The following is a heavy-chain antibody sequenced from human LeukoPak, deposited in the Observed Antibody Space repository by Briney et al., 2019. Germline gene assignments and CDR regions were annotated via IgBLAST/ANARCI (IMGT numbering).Heavy chain of an antibody. V-gene: IGHV3-23*01. J-gene: IGHJ6*02. Sequence: PGGSLRLSCAASGFTFSSYAMSWVRQAPGKGLEWVSAISGSGGSTYYADSVEGRFTISRDNSKNTLYLQMNSLRAEDTAVYYCAKSNSGWYYYYGMDVWGQGTTVTVSS. D-gene: IGHD6-19*01. CDR2: ISGSGGST. CDR3: AKSNSGWYYYYGMDV. CDR1: GFTFSSYA.